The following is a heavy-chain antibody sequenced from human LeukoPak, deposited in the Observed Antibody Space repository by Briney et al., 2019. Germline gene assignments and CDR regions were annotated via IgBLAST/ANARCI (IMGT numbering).Heavy chain of an antibody. CDR1: GYTFTSYG. CDR2: ISAYNGNT. Sequence: GASVKVSCKASGYTFTSYGISWVRQAPGQGLEWMGWISAYNGNTNYAQKLQGRVTMTTDTSTSTVSMELSSLRSEDTAVYYCARERVYGSGTYSYFYYYGMDVWGQGTTVTVSS. CDR3: ARERVYGSGTYSYFYYYGMDV. D-gene: IGHD3-10*01. V-gene: IGHV1-18*01. J-gene: IGHJ6*02.